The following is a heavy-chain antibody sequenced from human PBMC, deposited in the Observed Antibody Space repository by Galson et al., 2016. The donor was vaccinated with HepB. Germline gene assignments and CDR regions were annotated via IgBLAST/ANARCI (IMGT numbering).Heavy chain of an antibody. D-gene: IGHD3-10*01. Sequence: SLRLSCAVSEIGSHYINWIRQAPGTGLEWLSVIYTGGTTDYAAAVKGRFTISRDNSGNTVHLQMNRLRAEDTAVYYCARSGETRSWYPKEFDHWGHGTLVTVSS. J-gene: IGHJ4*01. CDR1: EIGSHY. CDR3: ARSGETRSWYPKEFDH. V-gene: IGHV3-66*01. CDR2: IYTGGTT.